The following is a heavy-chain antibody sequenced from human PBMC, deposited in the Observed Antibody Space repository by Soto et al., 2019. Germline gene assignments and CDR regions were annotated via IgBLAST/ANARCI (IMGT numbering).Heavy chain of an antibody. CDR1: GYKFTNYW. Sequence: GESLKISCKGSGYKFTNYWIGWVRQMPGRGLEWLGLIYPGDSDTRYSSSFQGQVTISADKSISTAFLQWSSLKASDTATYYCAKRMWSDSDYGMDVWGQGTTVTVSS. D-gene: IGHD2-21*01. CDR3: AKRMWSDSDYGMDV. J-gene: IGHJ6*02. V-gene: IGHV5-51*01. CDR2: IYPGDSDT.